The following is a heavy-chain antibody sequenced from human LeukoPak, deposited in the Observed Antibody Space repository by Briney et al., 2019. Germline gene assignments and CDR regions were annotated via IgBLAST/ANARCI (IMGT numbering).Heavy chain of an antibody. J-gene: IGHJ6*03. CDR2: IDHTGST. V-gene: IGHV4-59*01. CDR1: GDSISLYY. Sequence: SETLSLICSVSGDSISLYYWSWIRQPPGKGLEWIGYIDHTGSTNYNPSLNSRVTISRDTSKNHFSLELSSVAAADTAVYFCARGRVSSSSWSSTYYYYFYMDVWGRGTTVTVSS. CDR3: ARGRVSSSSWSSTYYYYFYMDV. D-gene: IGHD6-13*01.